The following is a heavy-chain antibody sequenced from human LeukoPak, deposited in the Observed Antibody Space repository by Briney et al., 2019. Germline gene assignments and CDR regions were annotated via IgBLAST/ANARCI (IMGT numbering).Heavy chain of an antibody. CDR3: AGDGDYGDFIYALDV. CDR2: INTGGSSK. J-gene: IGHJ6*02. Sequence: GGSLRLSCAASGFTFGTYSVNWVRQAPGKGLEWVSYINTGGSSKHYADSVKGRFTISRDNAKNSLYLQMNSLRVDDTAVYYCAGDGDYGDFIYALDVWGQGTTVTVSS. CDR1: GFTFGTYS. D-gene: IGHD4-17*01. V-gene: IGHV3-48*01.